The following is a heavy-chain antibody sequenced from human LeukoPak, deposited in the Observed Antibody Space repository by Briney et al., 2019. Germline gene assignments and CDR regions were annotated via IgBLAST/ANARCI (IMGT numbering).Heavy chain of an antibody. V-gene: IGHV3-11*04. D-gene: IGHD3-3*01. CDR2: ISSSGSTI. J-gene: IGHJ4*02. CDR3: ARVGYYDFWSGYTLHRGPLDY. CDR1: GFTFSDYY. Sequence: GGSLRLSCAASGFTFSDYYMSWIRQAPGKGLEWVSYISSSGSTIYYADSVKGRLTISRDNAKNSPYLQMNSLRAEDTAVYYCARVGYYDFWSGYTLHRGPLDYWGQGTLVTVSS.